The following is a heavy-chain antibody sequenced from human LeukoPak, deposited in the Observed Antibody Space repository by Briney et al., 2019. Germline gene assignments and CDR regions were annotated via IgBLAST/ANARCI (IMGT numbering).Heavy chain of an antibody. CDR2: ISSSSSYI. CDR1: GFTFSSYS. V-gene: IGHV3-21*01. Sequence: PGGSLRLSCAASGFTFSSYSMHWVRQAPGKGLEWVSSISSSSSYIYYADSVKGRFTISRDNAKNPLYLQMNSLRDEDTAVYYCASAVEGPSAFDIWGQGTMVTVSS. CDR3: ASAVEGPSAFDI. J-gene: IGHJ3*02.